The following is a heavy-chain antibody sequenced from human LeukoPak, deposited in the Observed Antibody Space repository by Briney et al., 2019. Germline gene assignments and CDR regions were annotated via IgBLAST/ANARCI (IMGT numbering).Heavy chain of an antibody. J-gene: IGHJ4*02. V-gene: IGHV4-39*01. Sequence: SETLSLTCTVSGGSISSSSYYWGWIRQPPGKGLEWIGSIYYSGSTYYNPSLKSRVTISIDTSKNQFSLKLTSLTAADTAVYCCARHQGYWGQGTLVTVSS. CDR1: GGSISSSSYY. CDR2: IYYSGST. CDR3: ARHQGY.